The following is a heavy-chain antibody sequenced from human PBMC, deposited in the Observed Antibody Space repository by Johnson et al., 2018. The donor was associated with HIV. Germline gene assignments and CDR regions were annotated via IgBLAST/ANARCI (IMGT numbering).Heavy chain of an antibody. Sequence: VQLVESGGGLVQPGGSLRLSCAASGFTFSSYAMHWVRQAPGKGLAYISTISSNGGSTYYANSVKGRFTISRDNSKNTLYLQMGSLRAEDMAVYYCARGGLEMATITDAFDIWGQGTMVTVSS. CDR3: ARGGLEMATITDAFDI. CDR2: ISSNGGST. D-gene: IGHD5-24*01. V-gene: IGHV3-64*01. J-gene: IGHJ3*02. CDR1: GFTFSSYA.